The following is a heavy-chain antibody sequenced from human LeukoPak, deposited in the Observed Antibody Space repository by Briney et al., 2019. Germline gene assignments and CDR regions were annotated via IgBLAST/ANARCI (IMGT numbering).Heavy chain of an antibody. D-gene: IGHD6-13*01. CDR1: GFTFSNAW. Sequence: GGSLRLSCAASGFTFSNAWMSWVRQPPGKGLEWVGRIKSKTEGGTTDYAAPVKRRYTISRDESKNTMYLQMNSLKTEDTAVYYCTTHTIYSSSWYNYYYYDMDVWGKGTTVTVSS. V-gene: IGHV3-15*01. CDR3: TTHTIYSSSWYNYYYYDMDV. J-gene: IGHJ6*03. CDR2: IKSKTEGGTT.